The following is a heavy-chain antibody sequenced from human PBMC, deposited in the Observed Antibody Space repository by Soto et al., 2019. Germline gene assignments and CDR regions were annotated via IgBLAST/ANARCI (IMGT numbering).Heavy chain of an antibody. J-gene: IGHJ5*02. V-gene: IGHV2-5*02. CDR3: AHSPLDNWFDP. CDR1: GFSLSTSGVG. CDR2: IYWDDDK. Sequence: QITLKESGPTLVKPTQTLTLTCTFSGFSLSTSGVGVGWIRQPPGKALELLALIYWDDDKRYSPSLKSSLTITKVTSNSHVIHTMTNMDPVDTATYYCAHSPLDNWFDPWGQGTLVTVSS.